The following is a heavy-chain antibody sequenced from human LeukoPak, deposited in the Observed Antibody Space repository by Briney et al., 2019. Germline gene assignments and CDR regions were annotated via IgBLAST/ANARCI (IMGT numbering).Heavy chain of an antibody. V-gene: IGHV3-23*01. J-gene: IGHJ4*01. CDR2: ISGSGGST. CDR1: GFTFNSYA. Sequence: GGSLRLSCVACGFTFNSYAMSWVRQAPGKGLEWVSAISGSGGSTYYADSVKGRFTISRDNSKNTLYLQMNSLRAEDTAVYYCAKADRITIFGVAHNWGHGTLVTVSS. CDR3: AKADRITIFGVAHN. D-gene: IGHD3-3*01.